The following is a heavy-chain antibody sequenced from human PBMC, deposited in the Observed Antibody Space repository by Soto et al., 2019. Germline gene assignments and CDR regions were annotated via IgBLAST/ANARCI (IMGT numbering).Heavy chain of an antibody. Sequence: QVQLVQSGAEVKEPGTSVKISCKSSGYTFSNYGIIWVRQAPGQGLEWMGWISAYTGNTNYAQNLQGRVTMTRDTSTSTAYMELRSLRSEDTAVYYCARVGGIPMVRGVTYYFDYWGQGTLLTVSS. J-gene: IGHJ4*02. CDR2: ISAYTGNT. D-gene: IGHD3-10*01. CDR3: ARVGGIPMVRGVTYYFDY. CDR1: GYTFSNYG. V-gene: IGHV1-18*01.